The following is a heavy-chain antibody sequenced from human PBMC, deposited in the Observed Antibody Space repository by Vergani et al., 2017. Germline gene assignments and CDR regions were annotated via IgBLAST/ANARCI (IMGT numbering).Heavy chain of an antibody. CDR3: VSGTVTTPFF. J-gene: IGHJ4*02. CDR1: GYTFTSYG. V-gene: IGHV7-4-1*02. D-gene: IGHD4-17*01. Sequence: QVQLVQSGAEVKKPGASVKVSCKASGYTFTSYGISWVRQAPGQGLEWMGWINTNTGNPTFAQGFTGRFVFSLDTSVTTTYLHISSLKAEDTAIYYCVSGTVTTPFFWGQGTRVTVSS. CDR2: INTNTGNP.